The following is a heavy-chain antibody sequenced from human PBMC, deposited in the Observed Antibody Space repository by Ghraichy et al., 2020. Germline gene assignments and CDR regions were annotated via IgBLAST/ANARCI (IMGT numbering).Heavy chain of an antibody. Sequence: GSLRLSCAASGFTFSSYWMSWVRQAPGKGLEWVANIKQDGSEKYYVDSVKGRFTISRDNAKNSLYLQMNSLRAEDTAVYYCAREGEEGRDFWSGYYRTTNRDVWGKGTTVTVSS. CDR1: GFTFSSYW. J-gene: IGHJ6*03. CDR2: IKQDGSEK. CDR3: AREGEEGRDFWSGYYRTTNRDV. D-gene: IGHD3-3*01. V-gene: IGHV3-7*03.